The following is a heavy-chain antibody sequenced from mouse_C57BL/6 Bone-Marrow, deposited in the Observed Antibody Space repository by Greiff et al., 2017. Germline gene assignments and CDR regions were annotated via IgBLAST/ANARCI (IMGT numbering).Heavy chain of an antibody. CDR1: GFTFSSYG. J-gene: IGHJ2*01. CDR2: ISSGGSYT. Sequence: EVKLMESGGDLVKPGGSLKLSCAASGFTFSSYGMSWVRQTPDKRLEWVATISSGGSYTYYPDSVKGRFTISRDNAKNTLYLQMSSLKSEDTAMYYCARLRGGSYIDYWGQGTTLTVSS. V-gene: IGHV5-6*01. D-gene: IGHD2-12*01. CDR3: ARLRGGSYIDY.